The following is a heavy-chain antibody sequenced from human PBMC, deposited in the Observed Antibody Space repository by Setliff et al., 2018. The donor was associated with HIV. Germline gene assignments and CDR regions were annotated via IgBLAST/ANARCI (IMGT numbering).Heavy chain of an antibody. CDR3: ARSMGAFDY. J-gene: IGHJ4*02. Sequence: SETLSLTCTVSGGSISAYYWSWIRQPAGEGLEYIGRILAGGSTNYNPSLRSRVTISINTSKNQFSLELSSVTAADTAVYYCARSMGAFDYWGPGALVTVSS. D-gene: IGHD1-26*01. V-gene: IGHV4-4*07. CDR1: GGSISAYY. CDR2: ILAGGST.